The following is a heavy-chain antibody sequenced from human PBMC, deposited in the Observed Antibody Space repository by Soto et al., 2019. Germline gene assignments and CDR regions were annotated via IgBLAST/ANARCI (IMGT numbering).Heavy chain of an antibody. V-gene: IGHV3-13*01. D-gene: IGHD2-15*01. CDR2: IGTAGDT. Sequence: GGSLRLSCAASGFTFSSYDMHWVRQATGKGLEWVSAIGTAGDTYYPGSVKGRFTISRENAKNSLYLQMNSLRAGDTAVYYCAREGHGGNRNYYYYYGMDVWGQGTTVAVSS. CDR3: AREGHGGNRNYYYYYGMDV. CDR1: GFTFSSYD. J-gene: IGHJ6*02.